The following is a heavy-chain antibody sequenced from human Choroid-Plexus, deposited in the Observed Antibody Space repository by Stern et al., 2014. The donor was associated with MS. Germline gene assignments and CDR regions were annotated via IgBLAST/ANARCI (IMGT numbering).Heavy chain of an antibody. V-gene: IGHV3-30*18. CDR2: VSYDGSNK. CDR1: GFTFGSCA. Sequence: VQLVESGGGVVQPGRPLRLSCVASGFTFGSCAMHWVRQAPGKGLEWVAGVSYDGSNKYYEDSVKGRFTISRDNSQNTLYMQMSSLRNEDTAVYYCAKDRQYLTYFFDHWGQGSLVTV. J-gene: IGHJ5*02. D-gene: IGHD2/OR15-2a*01. CDR3: AKDRQYLTYFFDH.